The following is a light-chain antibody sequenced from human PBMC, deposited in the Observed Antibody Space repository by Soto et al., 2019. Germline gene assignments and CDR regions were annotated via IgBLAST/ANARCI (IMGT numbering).Light chain of an antibody. J-gene: IGLJ3*02. CDR3: SSSADSNNWV. CDR1: SSDVGDYNY. CDR2: EVD. Sequence: QSVLTQPPSASGSPGQSVTISCTGTSSDVGDYNYVSWYQQHPGKAPKLMVYEVDKRPSGVPDRFSGSKSGNTASLTVSGLQAEDEADYYCSSSADSNNWVFGGGTKVTVL. V-gene: IGLV2-8*01.